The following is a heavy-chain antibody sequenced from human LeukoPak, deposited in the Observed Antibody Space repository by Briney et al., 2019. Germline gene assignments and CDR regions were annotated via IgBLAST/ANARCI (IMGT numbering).Heavy chain of an antibody. Sequence: ASVKVSCKASGYTFTGYYMHWVRQAPGQGLEWMERINPNSGGTNYAQKFQGRVNMTRDTSISTAYMELSRLRSDDTAVYYCARVGGTYYYDSSGYFVDYWAQEPLVTVSS. J-gene: IGHJ4*02. CDR2: INPNSGGT. CDR1: GYTFTGYY. V-gene: IGHV1-2*06. D-gene: IGHD3-22*01. CDR3: ARVGGTYYYDSSGYFVDY.